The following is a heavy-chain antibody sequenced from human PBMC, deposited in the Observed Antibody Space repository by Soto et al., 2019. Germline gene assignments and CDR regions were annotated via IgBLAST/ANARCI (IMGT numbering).Heavy chain of an antibody. V-gene: IGHV3-23*01. CDR1: RFTFSRYA. CDR2: ISGSGDRT. Sequence: GGSLRLSCAASRFTFSRYAMSWVRQAPGQGLEWVSGISGSGDRTYYADSVKARFTISRDNAKNTLYLQMRSLRVEDTALYYCAKDYEAVQANICGCHFDFWGQGTTFTVYS. CDR3: AKDYEAVQANICGCHFDF. J-gene: IGHJ4*02. D-gene: IGHD2-2*01.